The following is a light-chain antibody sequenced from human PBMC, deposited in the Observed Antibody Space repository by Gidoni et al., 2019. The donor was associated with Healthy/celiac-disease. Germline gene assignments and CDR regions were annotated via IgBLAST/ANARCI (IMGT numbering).Light chain of an antibody. Sequence: DIVLTPSPASLAVSLGERATINCKASQSVFYSSNTKNYLAWYQQKPGQPPKLLIYRASTRESGVPDRFSGSGSGTDFTLTISSLQAEDVAVYYCQQNYSTPRTFGQGTKVEIK. CDR2: RAS. V-gene: IGKV4-1*01. CDR3: QQNYSTPRT. J-gene: IGKJ1*01. CDR1: QSVFYSSNTKNY.